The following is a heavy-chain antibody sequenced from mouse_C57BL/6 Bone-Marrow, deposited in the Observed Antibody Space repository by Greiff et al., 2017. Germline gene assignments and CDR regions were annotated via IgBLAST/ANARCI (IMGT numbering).Heavy chain of an antibody. V-gene: IGHV5-6*01. CDR1: GFTFSSYG. J-gene: IGHJ2*01. Sequence: EVQLVESGGDLVKPGGSLKLSCAASGFTFSSYGMSWVRQTPDKRLGWVATISSGGSYTYYPDSVKGRFTISRDNAKNTLYLQLSSLKSEDTAMYYCARRSRYLYYFDYWGQGTTLTVSS. CDR2: ISSGGSYT. CDR3: ARRSRYLYYFDY. D-gene: IGHD5-1*01.